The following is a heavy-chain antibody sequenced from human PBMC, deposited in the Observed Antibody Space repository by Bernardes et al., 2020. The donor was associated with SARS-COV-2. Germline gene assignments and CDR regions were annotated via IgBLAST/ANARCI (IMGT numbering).Heavy chain of an antibody. V-gene: IGHV3-15*01. J-gene: IGHJ4*02. D-gene: IGHD3-10*01. CDR2: IKSETDGGTK. CDR3: VILVRGKNYFDH. CDR1: GLTFSNAW. Sequence: GGSLRLSCEVSGLTFSNAWMSWVRQTPGKGLEWVGRIKSETDGGTKDYPAPVKDRFTVSRDDSQNTLYLQMNSLKAEDSAIYYCVILVRGKNYFDHWGQGTLVTVSS.